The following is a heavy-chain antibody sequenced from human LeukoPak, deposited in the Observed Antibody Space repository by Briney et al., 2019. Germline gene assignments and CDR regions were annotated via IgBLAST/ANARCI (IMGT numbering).Heavy chain of an antibody. D-gene: IGHD4-17*01. CDR3: VGFNYGDYPGDY. Sequence: GGSLRLSCAASGFTFSTYWMHWVRQAPGKGLEWVSRINSDGSITSYADSVKGRFTISRDNAKKTLYLQMNSLRAEDTAVYYCVGFNYGDYPGDYWGQGTLVTVSS. J-gene: IGHJ4*02. CDR1: GFTFSTYW. CDR2: INSDGSIT. V-gene: IGHV3-74*01.